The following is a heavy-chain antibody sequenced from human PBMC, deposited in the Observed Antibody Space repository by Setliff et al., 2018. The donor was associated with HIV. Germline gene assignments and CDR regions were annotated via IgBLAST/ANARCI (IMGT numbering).Heavy chain of an antibody. CDR1: GYTFGSHG. J-gene: IGHJ6*02. CDR3: ARGLGVLEDEIYYHYGMDV. V-gene: IGHV1-18*01. Sequence: ASVKVSCKTSGYTFGSHGISWVRQAPGQGLEWMGWINTHSGYTNYAQNVQGRVTMTTDTSTSTAYMELRSLGSDDTAVYYCARGLGVLEDEIYYHYGMDVWGQGTTVTVSS. D-gene: IGHD3-3*01. CDR2: INTHSGYT.